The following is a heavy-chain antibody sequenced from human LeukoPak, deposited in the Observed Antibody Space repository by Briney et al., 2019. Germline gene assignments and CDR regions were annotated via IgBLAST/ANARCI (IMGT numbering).Heavy chain of an antibody. J-gene: IGHJ3*02. Sequence: GGSLRLSCAASGFTFNTYAMSWVRQAPGKGLEWVAVISYDGSYKSFADSVKGRFTISRDNSKNTLYLQMNSLRPEDTALYYCLKQYYDILTGYYLDAFDIWGQGTMVTVSS. V-gene: IGHV3-30*18. CDR1: GFTFNTYA. CDR2: ISYDGSYK. CDR3: LKQYYDILTGYYLDAFDI. D-gene: IGHD3-9*01.